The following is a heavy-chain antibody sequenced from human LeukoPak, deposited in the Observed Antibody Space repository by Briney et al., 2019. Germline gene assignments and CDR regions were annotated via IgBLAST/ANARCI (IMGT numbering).Heavy chain of an antibody. D-gene: IGHD2-2*01. CDR2: IHYSGRT. CDR3: ATLRGSSSAVFDY. CDR1: GGSISSDY. Sequence: SETMSLTCTVTGGSISSDYWSWIRQPPGKGLEWIGYIHYSGRTNYNPSLKSRITISVDTSKTQFSLKLSSVTAADTAVYYCATLRGSSSAVFDYWSQGTLVTVSS. V-gene: IGHV4-59*08. J-gene: IGHJ4*02.